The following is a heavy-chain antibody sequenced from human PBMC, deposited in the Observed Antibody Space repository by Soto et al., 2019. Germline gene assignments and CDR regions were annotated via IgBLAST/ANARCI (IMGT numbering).Heavy chain of an antibody. CDR3: AKASTYEYVWGSFRYYFDH. V-gene: IGHV3-23*01. D-gene: IGHD3-16*02. CDR1: GFSFNIYA. J-gene: IGHJ4*02. CDR2: ISGSGDRT. Sequence: EVHLLESGGGLVQPGGSLRLSCAASGFSFNIYAMSWVRQAPGKGLEWVSGISGSGDRTHYVDSVMGRFTISRDNVKNTLYLQMNSLRAEDTAVYYCAKASTYEYVWGSFRYYFDHWGQGALVTVSS.